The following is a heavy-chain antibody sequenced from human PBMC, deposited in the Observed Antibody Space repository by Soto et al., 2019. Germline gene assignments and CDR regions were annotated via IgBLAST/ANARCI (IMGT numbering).Heavy chain of an antibody. Sequence: GGSLRLSCAASGFTFSSYAMHWVRQAPGKGLEWVAVISYDGSNKYYADSVKGRFTISRDNSKNTLYLQMNSLRAEDTAVYYCAREGTTDYGMDFWGQGTTVTVSS. CDR1: GFTFSSYA. CDR3: AREGTTDYGMDF. V-gene: IGHV3-30-3*01. J-gene: IGHJ6*02. CDR2: ISYDGSNK. D-gene: IGHD4-17*01.